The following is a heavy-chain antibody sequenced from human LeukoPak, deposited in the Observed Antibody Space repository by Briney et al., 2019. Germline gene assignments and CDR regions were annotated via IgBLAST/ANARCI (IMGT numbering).Heavy chain of an antibody. CDR2: ISGSGGST. J-gene: IGHJ3*02. CDR3: ARLRSMIDAFDI. V-gene: IGHV3-23*01. CDR1: GFTFNSYA. D-gene: IGHD3-22*01. Sequence: GGSLRLSCAASGFTFNSYAMSWVRQAPGTGLEWVSTISGSGGSTYSADSVKGRFTISRDNSKNTLYLQMNSLRAEDTAVYYCARLRSMIDAFDIWGQGTMVTVSS.